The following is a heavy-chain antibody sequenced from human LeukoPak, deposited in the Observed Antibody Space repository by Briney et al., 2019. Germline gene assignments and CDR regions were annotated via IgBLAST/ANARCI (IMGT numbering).Heavy chain of an antibody. J-gene: IGHJ5*02. CDR3: ARASGIAARPSWFDP. V-gene: IGHV1-46*01. CDR1: GYTLTSYY. CDR2: INPSGGST. Sequence: GASVKVSCKASGYTLTSYYMHWVRQAPGQGLEWMGIINPSGGSTSYAQKFQGRVTMTRDTSTSTVYMELSSLRSEDTAVYYCARASGIAARPSWFDPWGQGTLVTVSS. D-gene: IGHD6-6*01.